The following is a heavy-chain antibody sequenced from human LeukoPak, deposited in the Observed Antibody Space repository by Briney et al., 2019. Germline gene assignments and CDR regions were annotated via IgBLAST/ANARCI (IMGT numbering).Heavy chain of an antibody. CDR3: ARDRDSSTWYSYFDY. V-gene: IGHV4-28*03. CDR2: IYHSGST. D-gene: IGHD6-13*01. J-gene: IGHJ4*02. Sequence: LRLSCAASGFTFSNYWMHWVRQAPGKGLEWIGYIYHSGSTYYNTSLKSRVTISVDRSKNQFSLKLSSVTAADTAVYYCARDRDSSTWYSYFDYWGQGSLVTVSS. CDR1: GFTFSNYW.